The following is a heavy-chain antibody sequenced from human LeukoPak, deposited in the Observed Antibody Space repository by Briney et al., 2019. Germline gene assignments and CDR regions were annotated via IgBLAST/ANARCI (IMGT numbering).Heavy chain of an antibody. CDR2: ISSSSSYI. CDR1: GFTFSSYW. J-gene: IGHJ4*02. V-gene: IGHV3-21*01. Sequence: GGSLRLSCAASGFTFSSYWMSWVRQAPGKGLEWVSSISSSSSYIYYADSVKGRFTISRDNAKNSLYLQMNSLRAEDTAVYYCTRGVIRYFDWLLPFDYWGQGTLVTVSS. D-gene: IGHD3-9*01. CDR3: TRGVIRYFDWLLPFDY.